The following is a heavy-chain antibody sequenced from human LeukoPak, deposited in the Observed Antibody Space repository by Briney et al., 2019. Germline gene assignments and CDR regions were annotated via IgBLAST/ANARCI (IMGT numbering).Heavy chain of an antibody. CDR3: ARDSRTIPQTFNC. D-gene: IGHD3-3*01. J-gene: IGHJ4*02. Sequence: ASVKVSCKASGYTFTSYAMHWVRQAPGQRLEWMGWINAGNGNTKYSQKFQGRVTITADESTSTAYMELSSLRSEDTAVYYCARDSRTIPQTFNCWGQGTLVTVSS. CDR1: GYTFTSYA. CDR2: INAGNGNT. V-gene: IGHV1-3*01.